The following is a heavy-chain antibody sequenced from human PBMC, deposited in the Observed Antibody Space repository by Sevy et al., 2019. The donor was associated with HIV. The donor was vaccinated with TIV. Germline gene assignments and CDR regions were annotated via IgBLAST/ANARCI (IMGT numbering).Heavy chain of an antibody. J-gene: IGHJ4*01. D-gene: IGHD3-10*01. CDR3: ARDNNYYVSGSFDY. CDR2: IIAVFGTT. Sequence: ASVKVSCKASGGIFRSNAISWVRQAPGQGLEWMGGIIAVFGTTNYAQKFQGRVTITANESRSTAYMELSSLRTEDTVVYYCARDNNYYVSGSFDYRGQGSQITVSS. CDR1: GGIFRSNA. V-gene: IGHV1-69*13.